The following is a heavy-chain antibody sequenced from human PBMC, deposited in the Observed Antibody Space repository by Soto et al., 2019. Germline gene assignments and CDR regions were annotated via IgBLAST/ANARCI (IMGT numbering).Heavy chain of an antibody. V-gene: IGHV3-53*01. CDR1: GFTCSSYA. J-gene: IGHJ4*02. D-gene: IGHD5-12*01. CDR2: IYAGGSK. Sequence: PGGSLRLSCSASGFTCSSYAMHWVRQAPGKGLEWISLIYAGGSKFYADSVKGRFTISRDNSKNTLYLQMDSLTAEDTAGYYCGSGENGYNKFYFDFWGQGTLVTVSS. CDR3: GSGENGYNKFYFDF.